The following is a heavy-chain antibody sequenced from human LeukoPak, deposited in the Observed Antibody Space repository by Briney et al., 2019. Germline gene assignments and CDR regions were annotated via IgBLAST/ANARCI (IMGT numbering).Heavy chain of an antibody. J-gene: IGHJ4*02. CDR3: AKGLSSGWYGDY. V-gene: IGHV3-53*01. D-gene: IGHD6-19*01. CDR2: IYSGGTT. Sequence: PGGSLRLSCAASGFSVSSNYVSWVRQAPGKGLEWVSVIYSGGTTYYADSIKGRFTISRDNSKNTLYLQMNSLRAEDTAVYYCAKGLSSGWYGDYWGQGTLVTVSS. CDR1: GFSVSSNY.